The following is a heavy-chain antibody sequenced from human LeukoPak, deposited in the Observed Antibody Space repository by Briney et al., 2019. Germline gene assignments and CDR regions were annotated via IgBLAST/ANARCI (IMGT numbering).Heavy chain of an antibody. D-gene: IGHD3-10*01. CDR2: INHSGST. CDR3: ARGKTYYYGSGSYGPPFDY. V-gene: IGHV4-34*01. J-gene: IGHJ4*02. Sequence: SETLYLTCAVSGESFSGYYWSWIRQPPGKGLEWIGEINHSGSTNYNPPLKSRVTISVDTSKNQFSLKLSSVPAADTAVYYCARGKTYYYGSGSYGPPFDYWGQGTLVTVSS. CDR1: GESFSGYY.